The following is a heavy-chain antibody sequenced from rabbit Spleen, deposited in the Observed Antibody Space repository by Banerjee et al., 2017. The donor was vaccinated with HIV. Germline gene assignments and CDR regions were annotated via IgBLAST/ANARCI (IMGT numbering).Heavy chain of an antibody. CDR1: GFSFSSGYW. D-gene: IGHD7-1*01. V-gene: IGHV1S45*01. Sequence: QEQLVESGGGLVKPEGSLTLTCTASGFSFSSGYWICWVRQAPRKGLEWVACIYAGIAGNTYYASWAKGRFTISKTSSTTVTLQMTSLTASDTASYFCASDVGYAGYAAVTGAFDLWGQGTLVTVS. CDR3: ASDVGYAGYAAVTGAFDL. J-gene: IGHJ4*01. CDR2: IYAGIAGNT.